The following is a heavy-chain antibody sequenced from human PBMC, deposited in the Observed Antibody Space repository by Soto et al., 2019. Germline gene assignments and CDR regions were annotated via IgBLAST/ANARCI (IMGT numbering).Heavy chain of an antibody. CDR2: ISAHNGNT. J-gene: IGHJ4*02. CDR3: ARGRYGDY. D-gene: IGHD1-1*01. Sequence: QVHLVQSGAEVKKPGASVKVSFKGSGYAFTTYGITWVRLAPGQGLEWMGWISAHNGNTNYAQKLQGRVTVTRDTSTSTAYMELRSLRSDDTAVYYCARGRYGDYWGQGALVTLPS. CDR1: GYAFTTYG. V-gene: IGHV1-18*01.